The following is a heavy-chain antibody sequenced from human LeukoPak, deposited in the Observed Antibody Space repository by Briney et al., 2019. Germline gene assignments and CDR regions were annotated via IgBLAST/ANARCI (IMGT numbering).Heavy chain of an antibody. CDR2: IDYSGST. V-gene: IGHV4-61*08. CDR3: ARGFAVGVTHLHFDY. J-gene: IGHJ4*01. Sequence: PSETLSLTCTVSGGSISSGDYYWSWIRQPPGKGLEWIGYIDYSGSTNYNPSLESRVTMSVDTSKSQFSLRLRSVTAADTAVYYCARGFAVGVTHLHFDYWGHGILLTVSS. D-gene: IGHD4-11*01. CDR1: GGSISSGDYY.